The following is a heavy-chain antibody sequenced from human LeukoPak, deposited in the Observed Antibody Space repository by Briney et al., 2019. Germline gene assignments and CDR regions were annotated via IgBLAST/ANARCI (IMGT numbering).Heavy chain of an antibody. CDR3: AREDYDFCSGSCP. J-gene: IGHJ5*02. Sequence: GGSLRLSCAASGFTFSSYSMNWVRQAPGKGLEWVSSISSSSSYIYYADSVKGRFTIPRDNAKNSLYLQMNSLRAEDTAVYYCAREDYDFCSGSCPWGQGTLVTVPS. V-gene: IGHV3-21*01. CDR1: GFTFSSYS. CDR2: ISSSSSYI. D-gene: IGHD3-3*01.